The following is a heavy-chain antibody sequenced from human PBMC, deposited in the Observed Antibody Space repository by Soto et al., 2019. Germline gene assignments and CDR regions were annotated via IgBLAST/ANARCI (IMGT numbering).Heavy chain of an antibody. CDR3: ARGLISGSHYSGGWYYFDS. J-gene: IGHJ4*02. Sequence: SETLSLTCAVSGGSISSGGYSWSRIRQPPGKGLEWIGYIYHSGSTYYNPSLKSRVTISVDRSKNQFSLKLSSVTAADTAVYYCARGLISGSHYSGGWYYFDSWGQGTQVTVSS. CDR1: GGSISSGGYS. V-gene: IGHV4-30-2*01. CDR2: IYHSGST. D-gene: IGHD1-26*01.